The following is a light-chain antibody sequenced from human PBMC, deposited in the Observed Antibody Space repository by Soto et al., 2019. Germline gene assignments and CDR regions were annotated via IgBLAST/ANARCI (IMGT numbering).Light chain of an antibody. Sequence: DIQMTQSPSYVAASIGDRLTITCRASQDISSLLAWYQQKQGKAPKXXIYGASTLQSGVPSRFSGSGYGTDFTLTISSLQTEDLATYFCQQADSFPLTFGGGTKVDI. CDR2: GAS. J-gene: IGKJ4*01. CDR1: QDISSL. V-gene: IGKV1D-12*01. CDR3: QQADSFPLT.